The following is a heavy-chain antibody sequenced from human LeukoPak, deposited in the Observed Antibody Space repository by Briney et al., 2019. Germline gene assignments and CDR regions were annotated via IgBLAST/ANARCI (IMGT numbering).Heavy chain of an antibody. CDR1: GFTFSSYN. V-gene: IGHV3-48*03. Sequence: QSGGSLRLSCAASGFTFSSYNMNWVRQAAGKGLEWVSLISSVGSTEYYADSVKGRFTSSRDNARNSLYLQMNSLRAEDTAVYYCARDHTTNWFDYWGQGTLVTVSS. CDR3: ARDHTTNWFDY. D-gene: IGHD1-1*01. J-gene: IGHJ4*02. CDR2: ISSVGSTE.